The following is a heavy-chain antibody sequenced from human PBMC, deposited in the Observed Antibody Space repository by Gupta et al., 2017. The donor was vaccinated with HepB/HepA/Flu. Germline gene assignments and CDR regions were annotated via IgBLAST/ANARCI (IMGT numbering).Heavy chain of an antibody. J-gene: IGHJ5*02. CDR1: GGSFSGYY. CDR2: INHSGST. D-gene: IGHD3-22*01. CDR3: ARQEGSGSPSGWFDP. Sequence: QVQLQQWGAGLLKPSETLSLTCAVYGGSFSGYYWSWIRQPPGKGLGWIGEINHSGSTNYNPSRKGRVTISVDTSKNQVSVKLSSVTAADTAVYYCARQEGSGSPSGWFDPWGQGTLVTVYS. V-gene: IGHV4-34*01.